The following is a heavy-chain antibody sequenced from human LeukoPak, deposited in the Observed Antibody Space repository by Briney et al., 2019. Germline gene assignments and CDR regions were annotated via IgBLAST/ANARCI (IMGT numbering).Heavy chain of an antibody. Sequence: SVKVSCKASGGTFSSYAISWVRQAPGQGLEWMGGIIPIFGTANYAQKFQGRVTITADESTSTAYMELSSLRSEDTAVYYCARERIRFLSIYYYYGMDVWGQGTTVTVSS. CDR1: GGTFSSYA. J-gene: IGHJ6*02. D-gene: IGHD3-3*01. V-gene: IGHV1-69*13. CDR3: ARERIRFLSIYYYYGMDV. CDR2: IIPIFGTA.